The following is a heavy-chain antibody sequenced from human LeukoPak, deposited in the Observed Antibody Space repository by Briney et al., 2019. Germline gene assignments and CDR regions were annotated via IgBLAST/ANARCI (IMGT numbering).Heavy chain of an antibody. J-gene: IGHJ4*02. CDR2: IYYSGST. CDR1: GGSISSSSYY. V-gene: IGHV4-39*07. CDR3: ARGSGSPGGIDY. Sequence: PSETLSLTCTVSGGSISSSSYYWGWIRQPPGKGLEWIGSIYYSGSTYYNPSLKSRVTISVDTSKNQFSLKLSSVTAADTAVYYCARGSGSPGGIDYWGQGTLVTVSS. D-gene: IGHD1-26*01.